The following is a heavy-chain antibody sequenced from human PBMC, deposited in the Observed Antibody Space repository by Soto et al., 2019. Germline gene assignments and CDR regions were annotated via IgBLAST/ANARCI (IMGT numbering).Heavy chain of an antibody. CDR1: GGSISSYY. CDR3: ARLEHYKEGYYYYYMDV. CDR2: IYYSGST. J-gene: IGHJ6*03. V-gene: IGHV4-59*08. Sequence: PSETLSLTCTVSGGSISSYYWSWIRQPPGKGLEWIGYIYYSGSTNYNPSLKSRVTISVDTSKNQFSLKLSSVTAADTAVYYCARLEHYKEGYYYYYMDVWGKGTTVTVSS. D-gene: IGHD2-15*01.